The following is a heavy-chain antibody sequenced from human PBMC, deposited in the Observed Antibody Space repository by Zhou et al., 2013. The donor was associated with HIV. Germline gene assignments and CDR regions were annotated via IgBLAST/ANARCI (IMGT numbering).Heavy chain of an antibody. CDR3: AKEALPATRAHIDY. J-gene: IGHJ4*02. D-gene: IGHD2-15*01. CDR1: GFSVGDYG. Sequence: EVQLVESGGGVVRPGESLRISCAVSGFSVGDYGMTWVRQAPGKGLEWVSVIAVNSVGTAYADSVKGRFTTSRDDSKNMLYLQMNSLRVEDTAVYYCAKEALPATRAHIDYWGQGTLVHRLF. CDR2: IAVNSVGT. V-gene: IGHV3-23*04.